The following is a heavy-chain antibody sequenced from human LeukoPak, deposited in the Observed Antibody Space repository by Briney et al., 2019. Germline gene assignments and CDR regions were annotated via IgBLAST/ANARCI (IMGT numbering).Heavy chain of an antibody. CDR1: GYTFTSYG. V-gene: IGHV1-69*06. Sequence: SVKVSCKASGYTFTSYGISWVRQAPGQGFEWMGGIIPIFGTANYAQKFQGRVTITADKSTSTAYMELSSLRSEDTAVYYCAGVSGDIVVVPAAYYYYYGMDVWGKGTTVTVSS. D-gene: IGHD2-2*01. J-gene: IGHJ6*04. CDR3: AGVSGDIVVVPAAYYYYYGMDV. CDR2: IIPIFGTA.